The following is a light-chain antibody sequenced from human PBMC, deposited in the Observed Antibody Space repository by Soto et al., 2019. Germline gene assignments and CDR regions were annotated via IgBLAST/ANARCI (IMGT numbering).Light chain of an antibody. CDR1: QSVSNY. CDR3: QQSYSAPIT. Sequence: DIQMTQSPSSLSASVGDRVTITCRTSQSVSNYLNWYQQVPGKAPKLLIYAASSLQSGVPSRFSGSGSGTDFTLTISSLQPEDFATYYCQQSYSAPITFGPGTKVDIK. V-gene: IGKV1-39*01. CDR2: AAS. J-gene: IGKJ3*01.